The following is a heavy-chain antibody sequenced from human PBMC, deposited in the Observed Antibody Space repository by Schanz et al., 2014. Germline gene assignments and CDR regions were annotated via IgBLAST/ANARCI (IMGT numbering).Heavy chain of an antibody. V-gene: IGHV3-23*01. D-gene: IGHD3-10*01. CDR2: ITGASDHI. Sequence: PGGSLRLSCAASGFTFSAYYMDWVRQAPGKGLEWVSGITGASDHIDYAESVKGRFTISRDNAENTLFLQMNSLRAEDTAVYYCAKGRFGELSAFDIWGQGTMVTVSS. CDR1: GFTFSAYY. CDR3: AKGRFGELSAFDI. J-gene: IGHJ3*02.